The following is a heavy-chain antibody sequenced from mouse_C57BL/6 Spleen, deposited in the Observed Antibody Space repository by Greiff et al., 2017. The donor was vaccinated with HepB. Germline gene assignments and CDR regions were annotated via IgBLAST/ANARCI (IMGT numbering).Heavy chain of an antibody. J-gene: IGHJ2*01. CDR1: GYTFTSYW. CDR2: IDPSDSET. V-gene: IGHV1-52*01. Sequence: QVQLKQPGAELVRPGSSVKLSCKASGYTFTSYWMHWVKQRPIQGLEWIGNIDPSDSETHYNQKFKDKATLTVDKSSSTAYMQLSSLTSEDSAVYYCARGQLRLRRFDYWGQGTTLTVSS. CDR3: ARGQLRLRRFDY. D-gene: IGHD3-2*02.